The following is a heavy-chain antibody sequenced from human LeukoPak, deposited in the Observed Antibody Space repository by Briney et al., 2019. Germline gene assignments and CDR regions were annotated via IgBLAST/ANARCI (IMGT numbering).Heavy chain of an antibody. CDR3: ARQSDNYYGSGSYPDY. J-gene: IGHJ4*02. CDR2: SYSGGST. V-gene: IGHV3-66*04. CDR1: GFTVTNNY. D-gene: IGHD3-10*01. Sequence: GGSLRLSCVASGFTVTNNYMSWVRQAPGKGLEWASVSYSGGSTHYADSVKGRFSISRDNSKNTLYLQMNSLRAEDTAVYYCARQSDNYYGSGSYPDYWGQGTLVTVSS.